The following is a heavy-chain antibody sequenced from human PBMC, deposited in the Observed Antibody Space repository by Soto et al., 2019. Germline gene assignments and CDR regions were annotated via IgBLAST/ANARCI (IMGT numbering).Heavy chain of an antibody. V-gene: IGHV3-30*18. Sequence: QVQLVESGGGVVQPGRSLRLSCAASGFTFSNYVMHWVRQAPGKGLEWVAVISFDGSNKYHVDSVKGRFTVSRDNPENTGYLEMNSLRTEDTAMYYCAKASSQQWLVHDWYFDLWGRGTLVTVSS. CDR2: ISFDGSNK. J-gene: IGHJ2*01. D-gene: IGHD6-19*01. CDR3: AKASSQQWLVHDWYFDL. CDR1: GFTFSNYV.